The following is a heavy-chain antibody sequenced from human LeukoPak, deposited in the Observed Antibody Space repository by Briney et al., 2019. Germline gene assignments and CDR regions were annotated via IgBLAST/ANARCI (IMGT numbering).Heavy chain of an antibody. CDR3: VKEQGSGSYRTADY. V-gene: IGHV3-30*18. J-gene: IGHJ4*02. Sequence: GRSLRLSCAASGFTFSSCGMHWVRQAPGKGLEWVAVITYDGGTTYFEDSVKGRFTISRDTSKSTLYLQMNSLGADDTAVYYCVKEQGSGSYRTADYWGQGTLVTVSS. CDR2: ITYDGGTT. D-gene: IGHD3-10*01. CDR1: GFTFSSCG.